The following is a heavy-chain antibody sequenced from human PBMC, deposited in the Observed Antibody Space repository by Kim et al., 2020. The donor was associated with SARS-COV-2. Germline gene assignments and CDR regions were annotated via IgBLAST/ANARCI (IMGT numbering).Heavy chain of an antibody. CDR2: ISGSGGST. Sequence: GGSLRLSCAASGFTFSSYAMSWVRQAPGKGLEWVSAISGSGGSTYYADSVKGRFTISRDNSKNTLYLQMNSLRAEDTAVYYCAKDRAAWGIDYDSSGYYDDAFDIWGQGTMVTVSS. V-gene: IGHV3-23*01. CDR1: GFTFSSYA. J-gene: IGHJ3*02. D-gene: IGHD3-22*01. CDR3: AKDRAAWGIDYDSSGYYDDAFDI.